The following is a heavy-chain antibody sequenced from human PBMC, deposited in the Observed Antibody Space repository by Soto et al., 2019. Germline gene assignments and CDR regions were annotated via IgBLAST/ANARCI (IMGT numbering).Heavy chain of an antibody. CDR2: IVVGSGNT. CDR3: AAAMVRGVKKAFDY. V-gene: IGHV1-58*02. CDR1: GFTFTSSA. D-gene: IGHD3-10*01. Sequence: SVKVSCKASGFTFTSSAMQWVRQARGQRLGWIGWIVVGSGNTNYAQKFQERVTITRDMSTSTAYMELSSLRSEDTAVYYCAAAMVRGVKKAFDYWGQGTLVTVSS. J-gene: IGHJ4*02.